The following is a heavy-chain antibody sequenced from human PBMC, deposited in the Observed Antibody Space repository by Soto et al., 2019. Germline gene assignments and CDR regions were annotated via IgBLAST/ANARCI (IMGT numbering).Heavy chain of an antibody. Sequence: SETLSLTCTVSGGSISSYYWSWIRQPPGKGLEWIGYIYYSGSTYYNPSLKSRVTISVDTSKNQFSLKLSSVTAADTAVYYCARDHIAAAGSLYYYYGMDVWGQGTTVTVSS. CDR1: GGSISSYY. CDR2: IYYSGST. D-gene: IGHD6-13*01. J-gene: IGHJ6*02. V-gene: IGHV4-59*12. CDR3: ARDHIAAAGSLYYYYGMDV.